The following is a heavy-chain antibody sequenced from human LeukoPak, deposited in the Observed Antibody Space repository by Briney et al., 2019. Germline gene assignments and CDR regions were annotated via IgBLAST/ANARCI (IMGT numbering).Heavy chain of an antibody. J-gene: IGHJ6*03. CDR3: ARGLSGYSSGWPSYYYYYMDV. CDR1: GFTFSNYW. V-gene: IGHV3-7*01. CDR2: IKQDGSEK. D-gene: IGHD6-19*01. Sequence: GGSLRLSCAASGFTFSNYWMSWVRQAPGKGLEWVANIKQDGSEKYYVDSVKGRFTISRDNAKNSLYLQMNSLRAEDTAVYYCARGLSGYSSGWPSYYYYYMDVWGKGTTVTISS.